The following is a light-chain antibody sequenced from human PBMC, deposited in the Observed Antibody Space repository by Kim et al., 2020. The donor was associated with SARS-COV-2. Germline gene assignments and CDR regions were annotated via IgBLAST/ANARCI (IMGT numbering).Light chain of an antibody. CDR1: SGYSNYK. V-gene: IGLV9-49*01. CDR3: GADHGSGSNFVGV. Sequence: QPVLTQPPSASASLGASVTLTCTLSSGYSNYKVDWYQQRPGKGPRFVMRVGTGGIVGSKGDGIPDRFSVLGSGLNRYLTIKNIQEEDESDYHCGADHGSGSNFVGVFVGGTQLTVL. J-gene: IGLJ2*01. CDR2: VGTGGIVG.